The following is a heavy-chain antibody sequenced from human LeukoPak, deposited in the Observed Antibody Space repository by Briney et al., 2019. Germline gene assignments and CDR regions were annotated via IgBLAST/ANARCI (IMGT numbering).Heavy chain of an antibody. V-gene: IGHV5-51*01. CDR1: GYXFTDYW. Sequence: GESLKISCKGSGYXFTDYWICWVRQMPGKGLEWMGIIYPGESDARHSPSFQGQVTISADKSTSTAYLQWSSLKASDTAMYYCARQIVGATAFDIWGQGTMVTVSS. J-gene: IGHJ3*02. CDR2: IYPGESDA. D-gene: IGHD1-26*01. CDR3: ARQIVGATAFDI.